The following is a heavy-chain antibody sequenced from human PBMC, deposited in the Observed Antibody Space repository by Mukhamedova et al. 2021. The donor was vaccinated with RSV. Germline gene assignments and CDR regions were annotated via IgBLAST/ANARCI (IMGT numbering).Heavy chain of an antibody. D-gene: IGHD1-26*01. J-gene: IGHJ4*02. Sequence: SRSDYIYYADSVRGRFTISRDNAKNSLYLQMNTLRAEDTALYYCARGPSGSYKDYFDYWGQGTLVTVSS. CDR2: SRSDYI. V-gene: IGHV3-21*01. CDR3: ARGPSGSYKDYFDY.